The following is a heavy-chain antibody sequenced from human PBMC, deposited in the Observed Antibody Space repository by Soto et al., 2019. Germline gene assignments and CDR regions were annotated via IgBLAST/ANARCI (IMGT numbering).Heavy chain of an antibody. D-gene: IGHD3-22*01. Sequence: QVQLVQSGAEVKKPGSSVKVSCKASGGTFSSYAISWVRQAPGQGLEWMGGIIPIFGTANYAQKFQGRVTITADESTSTAYMELSSLRSEDTAVYYCARDKDSSGYYEEDYWGQGTLVTVSS. CDR3: ARDKDSSGYYEEDY. CDR1: GGTFSSYA. V-gene: IGHV1-69*12. CDR2: IIPIFGTA. J-gene: IGHJ4*02.